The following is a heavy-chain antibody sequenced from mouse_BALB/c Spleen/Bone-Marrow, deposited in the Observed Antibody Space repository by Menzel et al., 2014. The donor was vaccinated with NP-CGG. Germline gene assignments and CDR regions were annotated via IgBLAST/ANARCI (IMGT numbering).Heavy chain of an antibody. CDR2: INPSTGYT. CDR3: ARYDGYEAY. D-gene: IGHD2-3*01. J-gene: IGHJ3*01. V-gene: IGHV1-7*01. Sequence: QVQLQQSGAELAKPGASVNMSCKASGHTFTSYWMHWVKQRPGQGLEWIGYINPSTGYTEYNQKFKDKATLTADKSSSTAYMQLSSLTSEDSAVYYCARYDGYEAYWGQGTLVTVSA. CDR1: GHTFTSYW.